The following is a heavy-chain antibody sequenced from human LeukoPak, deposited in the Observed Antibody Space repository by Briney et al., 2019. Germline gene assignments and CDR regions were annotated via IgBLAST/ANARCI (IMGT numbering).Heavy chain of an antibody. J-gene: IGHJ4*02. CDR2: ISYDGSNK. CDR3: ARDKNGGAFDY. CDR1: RFTFSSYA. V-gene: IGHV3-30-3*01. D-gene: IGHD3-10*01. Sequence: GGSLRLSCAASRFTFSSYALLWVRQAPGKGLEWVALISYDGSNKYYADSVKGRFTISRDNSKNTLYLQMNSLRADDTAVYYCARDKNGGAFDYCGQGTLVTVSS.